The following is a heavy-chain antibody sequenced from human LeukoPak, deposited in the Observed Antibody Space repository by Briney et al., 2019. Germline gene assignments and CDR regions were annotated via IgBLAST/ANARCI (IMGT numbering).Heavy chain of an antibody. V-gene: IGHV4-61*05. D-gene: IGHD1-26*01. CDR2: IFYSGST. Sequence: SETLSLTCTVSDGSISSSSYYWAWIRQPPGKGLEWIGNIFYSGSTNYNPSLKSRVTISLDMSKNQFSLKLTSVSAADTAVYYCAREGGSYYHWFDPWGQGTLVTVSS. CDR3: AREGGSYYHWFDP. CDR1: DGSISSSSYY. J-gene: IGHJ5*02.